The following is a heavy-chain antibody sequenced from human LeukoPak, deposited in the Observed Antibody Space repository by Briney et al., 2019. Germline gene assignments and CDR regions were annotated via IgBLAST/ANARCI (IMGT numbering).Heavy chain of an antibody. CDR1: GGSISSNICY. CDR3: ARDRQATTAYDAFDI. J-gene: IGHJ3*02. V-gene: IGHV4-39*07. D-gene: IGHD4-17*01. Sequence: SETLSLTCTVSGGSISSNICYWGWIRQPPGKGLEWIGTIYSSGSTYYNPSLKSRVTISVDTSKNQFSLKLSSVTAADTAVYYCARDRQATTAYDAFDIWGRGTMVTVSS. CDR2: IYSSGST.